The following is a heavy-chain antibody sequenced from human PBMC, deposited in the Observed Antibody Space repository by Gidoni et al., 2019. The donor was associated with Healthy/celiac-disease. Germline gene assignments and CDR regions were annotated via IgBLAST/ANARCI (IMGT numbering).Heavy chain of an antibody. D-gene: IGHD6-19*01. CDR3: VRIAVAGTVNY. V-gene: IGHV4-39*01. Sequence: ESGPGLVKPSETLSLTCTVSGCSISSSSYYWGWIRQPPGKGLEWIGSIYYSGSTYYNPSLKSRVTISVDTSKNQFSLKLSSVTAADTAVYYCVRIAVAGTVNYWGQGTLVTVSS. CDR1: GCSISSSSYY. J-gene: IGHJ4*02. CDR2: IYYSGST.